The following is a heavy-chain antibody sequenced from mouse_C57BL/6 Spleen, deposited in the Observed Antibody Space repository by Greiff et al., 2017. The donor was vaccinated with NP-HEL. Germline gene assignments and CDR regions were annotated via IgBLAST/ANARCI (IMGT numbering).Heavy chain of an antibody. Sequence: EVKLMESGGGLVKPGGSLKLSCAASGFTFSDYGMHWVRQAPEKGLEWVAYISSGSSTIYYADTVKGRFTISRDNAKNTLFLQMTSLRSEDTAMYYCATWDGDFDYWGQGTTLTVSS. CDR1: GFTFSDYG. CDR3: ATWDGDFDY. D-gene: IGHD4-1*01. J-gene: IGHJ2*01. V-gene: IGHV5-17*01. CDR2: ISSGSSTI.